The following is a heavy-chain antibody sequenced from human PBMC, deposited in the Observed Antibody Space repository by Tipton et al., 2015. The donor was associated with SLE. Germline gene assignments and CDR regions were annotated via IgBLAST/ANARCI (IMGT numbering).Heavy chain of an antibody. V-gene: IGHV4-59*01. Sequence: TLSLTCTVSGGSISTYYWSWIRQPPKQGLEWIGYIYYSGSTNYNPSLKSRVTISVDTSKNQFSLKLSSVTAADTAVYYCARFIAAAGILYWGQGTLVTVSS. CDR1: GGSISTYY. CDR2: IYYSGST. CDR3: ARFIAAAGILY. D-gene: IGHD6-13*01. J-gene: IGHJ4*02.